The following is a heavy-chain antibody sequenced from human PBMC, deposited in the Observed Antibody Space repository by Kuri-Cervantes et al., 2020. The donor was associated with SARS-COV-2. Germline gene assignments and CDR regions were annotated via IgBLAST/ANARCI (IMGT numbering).Heavy chain of an antibody. CDR3: ARDSGSDY. CDR2: ISSSSSYI. Sequence: GESLKISCAASGFTFSSYSMNWVRQAPGKGLEWVSSISSSSSYIYYADSAKGRFTISGDNAKNSLYLQMNSLRAEDTAVYYCARDSGSDYWGQGTLVTVSS. CDR1: GFTFSSYS. V-gene: IGHV3-21*01. D-gene: IGHD3-10*01. J-gene: IGHJ4*02.